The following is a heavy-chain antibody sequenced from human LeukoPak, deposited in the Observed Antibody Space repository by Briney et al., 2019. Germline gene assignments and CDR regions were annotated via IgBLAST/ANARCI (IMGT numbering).Heavy chain of an antibody. V-gene: IGHV1-69*13. CDR2: IIPIFGTA. CDR3: ARALRDYDSSGYYRI. Sequence: SVKVSCKASGYTFTSYDISWVRQAPGQGLEWMGGIIPIFGTANYAQKFQGRVTITADESTSTAYMELSSLRSEDTAVYYCARALRDYDSSGYYRIWGQGTLVTVSS. CDR1: GYTFTSYD. J-gene: IGHJ4*02. D-gene: IGHD3-22*01.